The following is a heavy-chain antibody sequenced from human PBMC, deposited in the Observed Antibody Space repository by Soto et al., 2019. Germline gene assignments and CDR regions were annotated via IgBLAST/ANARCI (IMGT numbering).Heavy chain of an antibody. J-gene: IGHJ4*02. D-gene: IGHD2-8*02. CDR3: ARDKITGLFDY. Sequence: SETLSLTCAVSGGSISSGGYSWSWIRQPPGKGLEWIGYIHHSGSTYYNPSLKSRVTISVDRSENQFSLKLSSVTAADTAVYYCARDKITGLFDYWGQGTLVTVSS. CDR2: IHHSGST. CDR1: GGSISSGGYS. V-gene: IGHV4-30-2*01.